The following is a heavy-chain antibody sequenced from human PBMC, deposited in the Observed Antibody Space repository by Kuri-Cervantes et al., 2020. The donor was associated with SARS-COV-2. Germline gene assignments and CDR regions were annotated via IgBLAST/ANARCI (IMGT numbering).Heavy chain of an antibody. CDR2: VSGSGGNT. CDR1: GFTFSSYA. J-gene: IGHJ3*02. V-gene: IGHV3-23*01. Sequence: GGSLRLSCAASGFTFSSYAMSWVRQAPGKGLEWVSAVSGSGGNTYYADFVKGRFTISRDNSKNTLYLQMSSLRAEDTAVYYCAKVTRSGYFPFAFDIWGQGTKVTVSS. CDR3: AKVTRSGYFPFAFDI. D-gene: IGHD3-22*01.